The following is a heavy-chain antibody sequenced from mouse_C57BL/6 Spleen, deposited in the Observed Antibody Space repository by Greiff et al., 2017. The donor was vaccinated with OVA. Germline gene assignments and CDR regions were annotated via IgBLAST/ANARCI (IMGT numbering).Heavy chain of an antibody. CDR1: GYTFTSYW. V-gene: IGHV1-61*01. J-gene: IGHJ1*03. D-gene: IGHD3-1*01. Sequence: QVQLQQPGAELVRPGSSVKLSCKASGYTFTSYWMAWVKQRPGQGLEWIGNIYPSDSATHYNQKFNDKATLTVDKSTSTAYMQISSLTSEDSAVYYCARGGLNWYFDVWGTGTTVTVSS. CDR2: IYPSDSAT. CDR3: ARGGLNWYFDV.